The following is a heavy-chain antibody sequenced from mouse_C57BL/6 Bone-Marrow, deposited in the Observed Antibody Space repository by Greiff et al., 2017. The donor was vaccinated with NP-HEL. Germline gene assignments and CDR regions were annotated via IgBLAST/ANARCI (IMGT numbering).Heavy chain of an antibody. Sequence: EVQRVESGGGLVQPKGSLKLSCAASGFSFNTYAMNWVRQAPGKGLEWVARIRSKSNNYATYYADSVKDRFTISRDDSESMLYLQMNNLKTEDTAMYYCVRQVITTAGVYFDYWGQGTTLTVSS. J-gene: IGHJ2*01. CDR2: IRSKSNNYAT. V-gene: IGHV10-1*01. D-gene: IGHD1-1*01. CDR1: GFSFNTYA. CDR3: VRQVITTAGVYFDY.